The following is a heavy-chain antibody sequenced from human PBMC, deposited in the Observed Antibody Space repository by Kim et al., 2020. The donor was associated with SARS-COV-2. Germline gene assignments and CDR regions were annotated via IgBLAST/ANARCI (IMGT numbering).Heavy chain of an antibody. CDR2: IYYSGST. CDR3: ARPLAGGYASYYYYGMDV. CDR1: GGSISSSSYY. D-gene: IGHD5-18*01. V-gene: IGHV4-39*01. Sequence: SETLSLTCTVSGGSISSSSYYWGWIRQPPGKGLEWIGSIYYSGSTYYNPSLKSRVTISVDTSKNQFSLKLSSVTAADTAVYYCARPLAGGYASYYYYGMDVWGQGTTVTVSS. J-gene: IGHJ6*02.